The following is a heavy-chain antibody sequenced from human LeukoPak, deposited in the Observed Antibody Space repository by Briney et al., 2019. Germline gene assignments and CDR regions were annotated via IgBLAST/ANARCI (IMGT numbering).Heavy chain of an antibody. J-gene: IGHJ4*02. D-gene: IGHD6-25*01. CDR3: ARGSGYGDYVDY. CDR2: IYTSGST. Sequence: SETLSLTCTVSGGSISSYYWSWIRQPAGKGLEWIGRIYTSGSTNYNPSLKSRVTMSVDTSKNQFYLKVSSVTAADTAVYYCARGSGYGDYVDYWGQGTLVTVSS. CDR1: GGSISSYY. V-gene: IGHV4-4*07.